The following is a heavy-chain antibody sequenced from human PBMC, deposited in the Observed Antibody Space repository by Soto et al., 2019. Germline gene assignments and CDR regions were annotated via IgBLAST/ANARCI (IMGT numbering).Heavy chain of an antibody. CDR3: ARDGFGELPHYYYYGMDV. CDR1: GYTFTGYY. D-gene: IGHD3-10*01. Sequence: ASVKVSCKASGYTFTGYYMHWVRQAPGQGLEWMGWINPNSGGTNYAQKFQGWVTMTRDTSISTAYMELSRLRSDDTAVYYCARDGFGELPHYYYYGMDVWGQGTTVTVSS. CDR2: INPNSGGT. V-gene: IGHV1-2*04. J-gene: IGHJ6*02.